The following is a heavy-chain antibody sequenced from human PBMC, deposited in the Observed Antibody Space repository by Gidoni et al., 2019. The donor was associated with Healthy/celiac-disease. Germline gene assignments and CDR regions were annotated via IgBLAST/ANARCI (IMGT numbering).Heavy chain of an antibody. J-gene: IGHJ4*02. CDR1: GYTFTSYY. V-gene: IGHV1-46*01. Sequence: GAEVKKPGASVKVSCKASGYTFTSYYMHWVRQAPGQGLEWMGIINPSGGSTSYAQKFQGRVTMTRDTSTSTVYMELSSLRSEDTAVYYCARDIEPGDYDSSGYYVVGLGYWGQGTLVTVSS. CDR3: ARDIEPGDYDSSGYYVVGLGY. D-gene: IGHD3-22*01. CDR2: INPSGGST.